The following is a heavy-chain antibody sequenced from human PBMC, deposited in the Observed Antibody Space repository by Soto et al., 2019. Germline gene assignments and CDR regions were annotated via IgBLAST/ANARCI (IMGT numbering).Heavy chain of an antibody. J-gene: IGHJ5*02. Sequence: SLRLFCAASGFTFSSYRMHWVRQAPCKGLEWVAFISDDGTNKYYADSVKGRFTISRDNPKNSLDLQMNSLRVEDTAIYYCARDFETDFLPGRQMYNWFGHWGQGILATVSS. CDR3: ARDFETDFLPGRQMYNWFGH. CDR1: GFTFSSYR. D-gene: IGHD3-9*01. CDR2: ISDDGTNK. V-gene: IGHV3-30*03.